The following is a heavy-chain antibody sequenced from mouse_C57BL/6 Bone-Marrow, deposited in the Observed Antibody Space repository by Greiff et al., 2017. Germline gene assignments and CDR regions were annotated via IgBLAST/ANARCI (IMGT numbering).Heavy chain of an antibody. Sequence: QVQLQQPGAELVKPGASVKMSCKASGYTFTSYWITWVKQRPGQGLEWIGDIYPGSGSTNYNEKFKSKATLTVDTSSSTAYMQLSSLTSEDSAVYYCARCYGSSSWFAYWGQGTLVTVSA. D-gene: IGHD1-1*01. CDR3: ARCYGSSSWFAY. J-gene: IGHJ3*01. V-gene: IGHV1-55*01. CDR1: GYTFTSYW. CDR2: IYPGSGST.